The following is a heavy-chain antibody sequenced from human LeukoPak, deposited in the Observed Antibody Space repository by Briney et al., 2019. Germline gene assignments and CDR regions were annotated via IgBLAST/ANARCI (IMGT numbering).Heavy chain of an antibody. D-gene: IGHD5-24*01. V-gene: IGHV3-21*01. CDR2: MDTIGTYI. Sequence: GGSLRLSCAASGFTFNKYHMNWVRQAPGKGLEWVSSMDTIGTYIYYGDSVKGRFTISRDNAKKSLYLQMNSLRVDDTAVYFCVRVGGMATIYTPQFDSWGQGTLVTVSS. CDR3: VRVGGMATIYTPQFDS. CDR1: GFTFNKYH. J-gene: IGHJ4*02.